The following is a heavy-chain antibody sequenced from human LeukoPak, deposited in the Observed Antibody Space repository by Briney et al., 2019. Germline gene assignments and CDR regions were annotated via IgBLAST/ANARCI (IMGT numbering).Heavy chain of an antibody. Sequence: ASVKVSCKASGGTFSSYAISWVRQAPGQGLEWMGGIIPIFGTANYAQKFQGRVTITTDESTSTAYMELNSLRSEDTAVYYCAPLVVRGAWIKNWFDPWGQGTLVTVSS. D-gene: IGHD3-10*01. CDR3: APLVVRGAWIKNWFDP. CDR2: IIPIFGTA. J-gene: IGHJ5*02. CDR1: GGTFSSYA. V-gene: IGHV1-69*05.